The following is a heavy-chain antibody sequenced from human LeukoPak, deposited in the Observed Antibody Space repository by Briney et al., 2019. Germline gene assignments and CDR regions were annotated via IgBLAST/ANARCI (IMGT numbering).Heavy chain of an antibody. CDR1: GGSISSSNW. CDR3: ARVRYYYDSSGYYYAGSWFDP. CDR2: IYHSGST. V-gene: IGHV4-4*02. D-gene: IGHD3-22*01. J-gene: IGHJ5*02. Sequence: SGTLSLTCAVSGGSISSSNWWSWVRQPPGKGLEWIGEIYHSGSTNYNPSLKSRVTISVDKSKNQFSLKLSSVTAADTAVYYCARVRYYYDSSGYYYAGSWFDPWGQGTLVTVSS.